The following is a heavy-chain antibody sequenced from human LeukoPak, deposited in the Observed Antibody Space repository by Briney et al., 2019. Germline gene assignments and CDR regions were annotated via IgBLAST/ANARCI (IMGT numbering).Heavy chain of an antibody. D-gene: IGHD5-24*01. CDR3: ARDPRDGPRN. CDR1: GYAFTSYG. CDR2: ISAYNGNT. J-gene: IGHJ4*02. V-gene: IGHV1-18*01. Sequence: ASVKVSGKASGYAFTSYGISWVRQAPGQGLEWMGWISAYNGNTNYSQKLQGRVTMTTDTSTSTAYMELRSLRSADTDVYYCARDPRDGPRNGGQGTLVTASS.